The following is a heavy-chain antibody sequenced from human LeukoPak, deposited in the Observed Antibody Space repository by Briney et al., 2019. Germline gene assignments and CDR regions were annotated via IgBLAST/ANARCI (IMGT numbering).Heavy chain of an antibody. J-gene: IGHJ4*02. Sequence: SETLSLTCGVYGGSFSGYYWTWIRQPPGKGLEWIGEINHSGSTNYIPSLKSRVTMSLDTSKNQFSLKLTSVTAADTAVYCCAGGATPGVFWGQGTLVTVSS. CDR3: AGGATPGVF. CDR1: GGSFSGYY. V-gene: IGHV4-34*01. D-gene: IGHD3-10*01. CDR2: INHSGST.